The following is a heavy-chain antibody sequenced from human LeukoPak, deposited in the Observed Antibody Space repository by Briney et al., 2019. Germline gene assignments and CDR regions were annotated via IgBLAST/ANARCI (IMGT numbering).Heavy chain of an antibody. V-gene: IGHV3-15*01. CDR2: IKNKGDGGTT. Sequence: PGGSLRLSCAVSGITFNTAWMSWVRQAPGKGLEWVGRIKNKGDGGTTDYGAPVKGRFTISRDDSKNTLYLQMNSLKTEDTAVYYCTWVRNFWGQGTLVTVSS. J-gene: IGHJ4*02. D-gene: IGHD3-9*01. CDR1: GITFNTAW. CDR3: TWVRNF.